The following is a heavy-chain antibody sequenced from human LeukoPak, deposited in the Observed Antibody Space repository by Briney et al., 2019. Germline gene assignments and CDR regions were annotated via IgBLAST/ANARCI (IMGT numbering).Heavy chain of an antibody. CDR2: IYYSGST. J-gene: IGHJ6*03. CDR1: GGSISSHY. Sequence: SETLSLTCTVSGGSISSHYWSWIRRPPGKGLEWIGYIYYSGSTNYNPSLKSRVTISVDTSKNQFSLKLSSVTAADTAVYYCARRTMVRGVSYYYYYMDVWGKGTTVTVSS. CDR3: ARRTMVRGVSYYYYYMDV. D-gene: IGHD3-10*01. V-gene: IGHV4-59*11.